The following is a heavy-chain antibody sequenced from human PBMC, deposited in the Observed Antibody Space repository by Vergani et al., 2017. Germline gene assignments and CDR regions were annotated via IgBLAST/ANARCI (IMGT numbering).Heavy chain of an antibody. CDR3: ATARSVWFGPDY. CDR1: GFTFNTYA. CDR2: ISATRGDT. D-gene: IGHD3-10*01. V-gene: IGHV3-23*04. J-gene: IGHJ4*02. Sequence: EVQLVESGGGLVQPGGSLRLSCATSGFTFNTYAMAWVRQAPGKGLEWVSSISATRGDTYYAESVKGRFTISRDNSKNTSYVEMNNLRGDDTAVYYCATARSVWFGPDYWGQGTLVTVSS.